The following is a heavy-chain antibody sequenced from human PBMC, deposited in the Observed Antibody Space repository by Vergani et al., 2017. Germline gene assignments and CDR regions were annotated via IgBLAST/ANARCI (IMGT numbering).Heavy chain of an antibody. CDR1: GDSLSRSHYY. CDR2: ISSSGSP. Sequence: QLQLQESGPGLVKPSETLSLSCRVSGDSLSRSHYYWGFIRQPPGKGLEWIGSISSSGSPYYNPTLKSRLAFSVDTSNNQFSLKLKSVTAADTAVYYCARQFWGGGGYRFDHWGQGTLVTVSS. J-gene: IGHJ4*02. D-gene: IGHD5-18*01. V-gene: IGHV4-39*01. CDR3: ARQFWGGGGYRFDH.